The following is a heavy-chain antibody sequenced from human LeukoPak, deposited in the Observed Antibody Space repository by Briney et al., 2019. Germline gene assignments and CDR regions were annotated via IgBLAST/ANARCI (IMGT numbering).Heavy chain of an antibody. J-gene: IGHJ4*02. V-gene: IGHV3-74*01. Sequence: PGGSLRLSCAASGFTFSSYWMHWVRQAPGKGLVWVSRIDTDDISTNYADSVKGRFTISRDHAKNTLYLQMNSLRAEDTAVYYCTRGYLGIDYWGQGTLVTVSS. CDR3: TRGYLGIDY. D-gene: IGHD1-14*01. CDR2: IDTDDIST. CDR1: GFTFSSYW.